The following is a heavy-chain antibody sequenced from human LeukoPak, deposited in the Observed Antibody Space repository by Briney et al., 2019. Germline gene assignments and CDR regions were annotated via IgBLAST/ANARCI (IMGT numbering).Heavy chain of an antibody. Sequence: TLSLTCTVSGGSISSGDYYWSWIRQPPGKGLEWIGYIYYSGSTYYNPSLKSRVTISVDTSKNQFSLKLSSVTAADTAVYYCARETVVTAIAVAFDIWGQGTMVTVSS. CDR2: IYYSGST. J-gene: IGHJ3*02. V-gene: IGHV4-30-4*01. D-gene: IGHD2-21*02. CDR3: ARETVVTAIAVAFDI. CDR1: GGSISSGDYY.